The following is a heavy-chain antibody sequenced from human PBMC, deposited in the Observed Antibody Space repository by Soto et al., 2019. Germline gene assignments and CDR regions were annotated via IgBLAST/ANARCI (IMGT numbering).Heavy chain of an antibody. V-gene: IGHV3-21*01. J-gene: IGHJ6*02. CDR1: GFTFSSYS. CDR3: ARAPDYYGSGSYYSGGYYYYGMDV. CDR2: ISSSSSYI. Sequence: RRLSCAASGFTFSSYSMNWVRQAPGKGLEWVSSISSSSSYIYYADSVKGRFTISRDNAKNSLYLQMNSLRAEDTAVYYCARAPDYYGSGSYYSGGYYYYGMDVWGQGTTVTVSS. D-gene: IGHD3-10*01.